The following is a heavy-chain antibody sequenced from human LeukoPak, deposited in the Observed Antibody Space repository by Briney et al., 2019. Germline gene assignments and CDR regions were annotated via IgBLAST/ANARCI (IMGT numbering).Heavy chain of an antibody. Sequence: ASVKVSCKVSGYTLTELSMHWVRQAPGKGLEWMGGFDPEDGETIYAQKFQGRVTMTEDTSTDTAYTELSSLRSEDTAVYYCATAYTYYDILTGGLLYWWFDPWGQGTLVTVSS. V-gene: IGHV1-24*01. CDR3: ATAYTYYDILTGGLLYWWFDP. D-gene: IGHD3-9*01. CDR2: FDPEDGET. CDR1: GYTLTELS. J-gene: IGHJ5*02.